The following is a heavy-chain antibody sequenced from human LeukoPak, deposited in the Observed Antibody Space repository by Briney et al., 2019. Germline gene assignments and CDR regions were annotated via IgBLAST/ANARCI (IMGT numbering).Heavy chain of an antibody. D-gene: IGHD1-7*01. CDR1: GDSVSSNSAA. J-gene: IGHJ4*02. Sequence: SQTLSLTCAISGDSVSSNSAAWTWIRQSPSRGLEWLGRTYYRSKWYNEYAVSVKSRITINRDTSKNQFSLQLDSVTPEDTAVYYCARVGNYYFDYWGQGTLVTVSS. V-gene: IGHV6-1*01. CDR2: TYYRSKWYN. CDR3: ARVGNYYFDY.